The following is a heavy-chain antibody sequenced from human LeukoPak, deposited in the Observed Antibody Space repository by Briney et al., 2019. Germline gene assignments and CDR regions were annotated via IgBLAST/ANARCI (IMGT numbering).Heavy chain of an antibody. Sequence: GGSLRLSCAASGFTFSDYYMSWIRQAPGKGLEWVSSISSTSIYIYYADSVKGRFTISRDNAKNSLYLQMNSLRAEDTAVYYCARATGVVDAFDIWGQGTMVTVSS. CDR3: ARATGVVDAFDI. D-gene: IGHD7-27*01. V-gene: IGHV3-11*06. CDR1: GFTFSDYY. J-gene: IGHJ3*02. CDR2: ISSTSIYI.